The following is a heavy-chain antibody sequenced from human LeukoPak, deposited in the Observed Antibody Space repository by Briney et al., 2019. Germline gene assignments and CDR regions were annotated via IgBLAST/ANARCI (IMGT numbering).Heavy chain of an antibody. Sequence: GGSLRLSCAASGFTFSSYAMHWVRQAPGKGLEWVAVISYDGSNKYYADSVKGRFTISRDNSKNTLYLQMNSLRAEDTAVYYCARGTKNIDLGPDDPWGQGTLVTVSS. CDR3: ARGTKNIDLGPDDP. V-gene: IGHV3-30-3*01. CDR2: ISYDGSNK. J-gene: IGHJ5*02. D-gene: IGHD2/OR15-2a*01. CDR1: GFTFSSYA.